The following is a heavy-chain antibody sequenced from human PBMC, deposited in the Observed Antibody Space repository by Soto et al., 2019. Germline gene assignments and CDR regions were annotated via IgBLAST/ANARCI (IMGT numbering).Heavy chain of an antibody. D-gene: IGHD6-6*01. CDR2: ISSSSSTI. V-gene: IGHV3-48*02. CDR1: GFTFSSYS. J-gene: IGHJ6*02. Sequence: QPGGSLRLSCAASGFTFSSYSMNWVRQAPGKGLEWVSYISSSSSTIYYADSVKGRFTISRDNAKNSLYLQMNSLRDEDTAVYYCARSIAARGYYYGMDVWGQGTTVTVSS. CDR3: ARSIAARGYYYGMDV.